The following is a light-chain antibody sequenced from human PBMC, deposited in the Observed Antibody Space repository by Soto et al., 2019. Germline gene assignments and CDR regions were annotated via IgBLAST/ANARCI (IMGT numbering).Light chain of an antibody. CDR1: QSVSSN. CDR3: QQYKNRTPLT. Sequence: EIVMTQSPATLSVSPGERVTLSCRASQSVSSNLAWYQQKPGQAPRLLIYGTSTRATGIPARFSGSGSGTEFTLTTISRQYEDFAVSYCQQYKNRTPLTFGGGTKVEIK. CDR2: GTS. V-gene: IGKV3-15*01. J-gene: IGKJ4*01.